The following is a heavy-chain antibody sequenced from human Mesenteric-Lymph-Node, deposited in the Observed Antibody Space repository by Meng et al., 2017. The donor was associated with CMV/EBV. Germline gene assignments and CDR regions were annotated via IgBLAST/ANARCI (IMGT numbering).Heavy chain of an antibody. CDR2: IYYTVST. V-gene: IGHV4-59*01. Sequence: GSLRLSCTVSGASISNYYWTWIRQPPGKGLEWIGHIYYTVSTNYNPSLKSRVTISVDTSKNQFSLKLSSVTAADTAVYYCARGPSLGYSYGFGWFDPWGQGTLVTVSS. J-gene: IGHJ5*02. CDR1: GASISNYY. CDR3: ARGPSLGYSYGFGWFDP. D-gene: IGHD5-18*01.